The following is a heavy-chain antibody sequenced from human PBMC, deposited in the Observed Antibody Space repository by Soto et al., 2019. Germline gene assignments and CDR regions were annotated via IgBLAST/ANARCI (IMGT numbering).Heavy chain of an antibody. J-gene: IGHJ5*02. D-gene: IGHD3-3*01. CDR2: IYPGDSDT. V-gene: IGHV5-51*01. CDR3: GEVHRSGTTNYIQSLKSRVTMSVDKSGNQVSLELTSVAAADTAVYYCARGVSFRWVS. CDR1: GYSFTSYW. Sequence: GESLKISCKGSGYSFTSYWIGWVRQMPGKGLEWMGIIYPGDSDTRYSPSFQGQVTISADKSISTDYWWSWVRQPPGKGLEWIGEVHRSGTTNYIQSLKSRVTMSVDKSGNQVSLELTSVAAADTAVYYCARGVSFRWVSWGQGTLVTVSS.